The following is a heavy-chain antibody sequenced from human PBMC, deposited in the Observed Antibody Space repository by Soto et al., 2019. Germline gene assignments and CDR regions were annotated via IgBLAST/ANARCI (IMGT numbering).Heavy chain of an antibody. D-gene: IGHD5-18*01. J-gene: IGHJ4*02. Sequence: APVKVSCKASGYTFTGYYMHWVRQAPGQGLEWMGWINPNSGGTNYAQKFQGRVTMTRDTSISTAYMELSRLRSDDTAVYYCARSRGYSYGRLFDYWGQGTLVTVSS. CDR3: ARSRGYSYGRLFDY. CDR2: INPNSGGT. CDR1: GYTFTGYY. V-gene: IGHV1-2*02.